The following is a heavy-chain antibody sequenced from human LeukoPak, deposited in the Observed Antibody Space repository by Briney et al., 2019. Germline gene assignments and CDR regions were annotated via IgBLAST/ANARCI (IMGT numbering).Heavy chain of an antibody. Sequence: ASVKVSCKTSGYTFTGYYMHWMRQAPGQGLEWMGWINPNSGGTNYAQKFQGRVTMTRDTSISTAYMELSSLRSDDTAVYYCARGGVWALIIAAAGTPDWFDPWGQGTLVTVSS. J-gene: IGHJ5*02. CDR3: ARGGVWALIIAAAGTPDWFDP. CDR2: INPNSGGT. V-gene: IGHV1-2*02. CDR1: GYTFTGYY. D-gene: IGHD6-13*01.